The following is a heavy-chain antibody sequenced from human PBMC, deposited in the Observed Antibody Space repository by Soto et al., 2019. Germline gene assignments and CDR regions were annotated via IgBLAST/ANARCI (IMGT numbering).Heavy chain of an antibody. V-gene: IGHV1-69*02. J-gene: IGHJ6*03. CDR3: ARSHNYYYYMDV. CDR2: IIPILGIA. Sequence: ASVKVSCKASGGTFSSYTISWVRQAPGQGLEWMGRIIPILGIANYAQKFQGRVTITADKSTSTAYMELSSLRSEDTAVYYCARSHNYYYYMDVWGKGTTVTVSS. CDR1: GGTFSSYT.